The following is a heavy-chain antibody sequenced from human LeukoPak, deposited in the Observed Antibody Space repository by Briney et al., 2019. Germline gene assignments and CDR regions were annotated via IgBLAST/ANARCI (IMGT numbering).Heavy chain of an antibody. J-gene: IGHJ3*02. CDR3: ARATPSRTYYYDSSGYYPGAFDS. CDR1: GFTFSSYS. V-gene: IGHV3-21*01. CDR2: ISSSSSYI. Sequence: PGGSLRLSCAASGFTFSSYSMNWVRQAPGKGLEWVSSISSSSSYIYYADSVKGRFTISRDNAKNSLYQQMNSLRAEDTAVYYCARATPSRTYYYDSSGYYPGAFDSWGQGTMVTVSA. D-gene: IGHD3-22*01.